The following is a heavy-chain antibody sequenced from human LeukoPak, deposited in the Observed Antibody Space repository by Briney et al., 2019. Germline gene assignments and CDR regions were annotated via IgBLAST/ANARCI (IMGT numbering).Heavy chain of an antibody. CDR2: IGDSGGST. CDR1: GFTFSIYA. Sequence: GGSLRLSCAASGFTFSIYAMNWVRQAPGKGLEWVSTIGDSGGSTYYADSVKGRFTISRDNSKNTLYLQMNSLRAEDTALYYCAKCSGGSCYSSIPCDYWGQGTLVTVSS. D-gene: IGHD2-15*01. J-gene: IGHJ4*02. V-gene: IGHV3-23*01. CDR3: AKCSGGSCYSSIPCDY.